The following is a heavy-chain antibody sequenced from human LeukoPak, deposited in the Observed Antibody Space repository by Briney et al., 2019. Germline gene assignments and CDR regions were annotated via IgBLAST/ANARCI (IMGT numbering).Heavy chain of an antibody. V-gene: IGHV3-21*01. CDR1: GFTFSSYS. D-gene: IGHD6-13*01. CDR3: ARVEGIAAAGSPFDP. Sequence: GGSLRLSCAASGFTFSSYSMNWDRQAPGKGLEWVSSISSSSSYIYYADSVKGRFTISRDNAKNSLYLQMNSLRAEDTAVYYCARVEGIAAAGSPFDPWGQGTLVTVSS. J-gene: IGHJ5*02. CDR2: ISSSSSYI.